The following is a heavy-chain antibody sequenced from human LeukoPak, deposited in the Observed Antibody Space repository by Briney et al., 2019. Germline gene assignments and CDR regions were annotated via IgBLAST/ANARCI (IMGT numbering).Heavy chain of an antibody. J-gene: IGHJ4*02. CDR3: AEHLYDSSGYYYDC. CDR2: ITGSGGHM. D-gene: IGHD3-22*01. V-gene: IGHV3-23*01. CDR1: GFTFGTSA. Sequence: GGSLRLSCAASGFTFGTSAMSWVRQAPGKGLEWVSSITGSGGHMYSADSVKGRFTISRDNSRNTLFLQMNSLRAEDTAVYYCAEHLYDSSGYYYDCWGQGTLVTVSS.